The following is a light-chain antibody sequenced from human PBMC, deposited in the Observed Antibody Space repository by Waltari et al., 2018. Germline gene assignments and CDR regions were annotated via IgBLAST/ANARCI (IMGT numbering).Light chain of an antibody. CDR3: QQHYSSPPT. CDR2: WAS. J-gene: IGKJ1*01. CDR1: QSVLYNSNNKNH. V-gene: IGKV4-1*01. Sequence: DIVMTQSPDALAVSLGERATINGKSSQSVLYNSNNKNHLAWYQQKPGQPPKLLIYWASTRESGVPDRFSGSGSGTDFTLTITSLQAEDVAVYYCQQHYSSPPTFGQGTKVEIK.